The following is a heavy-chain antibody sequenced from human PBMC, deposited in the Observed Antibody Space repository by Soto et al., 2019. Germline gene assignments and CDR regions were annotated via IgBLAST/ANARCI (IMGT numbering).Heavy chain of an antibody. Sequence: GGSLRLSCAASGFTFSSYGMHWVRQAPGKGLEWVAVIWYDGSNKYYADSVKGRFTISRDNSKNTLYLQMNSLRAEDTAVYYCARDFGNHLRRGPLDYWGQGTLVTVSS. V-gene: IGHV3-33*01. CDR2: IWYDGSNK. D-gene: IGHD3-10*01. J-gene: IGHJ4*02. CDR1: GFTFSSYG. CDR3: ARDFGNHLRRGPLDY.